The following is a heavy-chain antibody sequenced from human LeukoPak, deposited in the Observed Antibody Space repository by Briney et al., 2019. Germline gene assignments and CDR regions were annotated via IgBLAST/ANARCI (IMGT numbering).Heavy chain of an antibody. CDR1: GFTFSSYS. V-gene: IGHV3-48*02. Sequence: GGSLRLSCAASGFTFSSYSMNWVRQAPGRGLEGVSYISSSSSTIYYADSVKGRFTISRDNAKNSLYLQMNSLRDEDTAVYYCARVFRDYDGERYFDYWGQGTLVTVSS. CDR3: ARVFRDYDGERYFDY. D-gene: IGHD4-17*01. J-gene: IGHJ4*02. CDR2: ISSSSSTI.